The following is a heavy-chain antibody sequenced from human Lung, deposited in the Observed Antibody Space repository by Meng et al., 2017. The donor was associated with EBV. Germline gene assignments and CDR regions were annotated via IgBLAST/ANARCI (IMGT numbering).Heavy chain of an antibody. V-gene: IGHV4-31*03. CDR1: GGSISSGGHY. J-gene: IGHJ4*02. Sequence: QVQLKESGPGLVKPSQTLSLICTVSGGSISSGGHYWSWIRQHPEKGLEWIGYIYYSGSTYYKPSLKSRLTISVDRSKSQFSLELSSVTAADTAVYYCARSTFDYWGQGTLVTVSS. CDR2: IYYSGST. CDR3: ARSTFDY. D-gene: IGHD1-26*01.